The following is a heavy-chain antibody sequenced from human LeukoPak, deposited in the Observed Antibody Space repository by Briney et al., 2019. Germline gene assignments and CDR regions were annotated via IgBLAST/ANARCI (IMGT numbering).Heavy chain of an antibody. CDR1: GFTFRNYY. J-gene: IGHJ4*02. D-gene: IGHD5-18*01. CDR2: IKQDGSET. Sequence: PGGSLRLSCAASGFTFRNYYMSWVRQAPGKGLEWVANIKQDGSETYYVDSVKGRFTISGDNAKNSLFLQMNSLRAEDTALYYCARDGRHTAMGYWGQGTLVSVSS. V-gene: IGHV3-7*01. CDR3: ARDGRHTAMGY.